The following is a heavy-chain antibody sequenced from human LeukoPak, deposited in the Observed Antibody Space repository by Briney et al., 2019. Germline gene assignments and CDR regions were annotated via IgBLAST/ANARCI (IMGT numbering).Heavy chain of an antibody. D-gene: IGHD2-15*01. Sequence: ASVKVSCKASGGTFSSYAISWVRQAPGQGLEWMGGIIPIFGTANYAQKFQGRVTITADKSTSTAYMELSSLRSEDTAVYYCATSVGYCSGGSSTTCYYYYYYMDVWGKGTTVTVSS. CDR2: IIPIFGTA. CDR1: GGTFSSYA. J-gene: IGHJ6*03. CDR3: ATSVGYCSGGSSTTCYYYYYYMDV. V-gene: IGHV1-69*06.